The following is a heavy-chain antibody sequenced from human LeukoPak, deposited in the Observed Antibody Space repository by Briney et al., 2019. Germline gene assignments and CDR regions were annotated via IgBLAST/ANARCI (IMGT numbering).Heavy chain of an antibody. Sequence: SETLSLTCTVSGGSISSSSYYWGWIRQPPGKGLEWIGSIYYSGSTYYNPSLKSRVTISVDTSKNQFSLKLSSVTAADTAVYYCARDGRYCSSTSCYTGAYFDYWGQGTLVTVSS. V-gene: IGHV4-39*02. CDR1: GGSISSSSYY. CDR3: ARDGRYCSSTSCYTGAYFDY. CDR2: IYYSGST. J-gene: IGHJ4*02. D-gene: IGHD2-2*02.